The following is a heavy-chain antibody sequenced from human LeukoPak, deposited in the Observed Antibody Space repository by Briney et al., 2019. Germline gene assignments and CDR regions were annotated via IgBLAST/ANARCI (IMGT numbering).Heavy chain of an antibody. J-gene: IGHJ4*02. CDR2: ISASGTGI. Sequence: GGSLRLSCVVSGLTFSTYEMNWVRQAPGKGLEWISYISASGTGIHYADSVKGRFTISRDNSKNTLYLQMNSLRAEDTAVYYCARGPVTAIGYFDYWGQGTLVTVSS. D-gene: IGHD2-21*02. V-gene: IGHV3-48*03. CDR1: GLTFSTYE. CDR3: ARGPVTAIGYFDY.